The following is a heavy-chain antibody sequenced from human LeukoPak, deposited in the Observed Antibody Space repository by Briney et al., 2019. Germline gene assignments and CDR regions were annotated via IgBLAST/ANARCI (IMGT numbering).Heavy chain of an antibody. V-gene: IGHV3-21*01. D-gene: IGHD6-19*01. J-gene: IGHJ4*02. Sequence: KTGGSLRLSCAASGVTFSSYSMNWVRQARGKGLEGVSSISSSRSDIYYADSVKGRFTIYRDKAKNSLYLQMHSLRAEDTAVYYCASTTEAVALDYWGQGTLVTVSS. CDR1: GVTFSSYS. CDR2: ISSSRSDI. CDR3: ASTTEAVALDY.